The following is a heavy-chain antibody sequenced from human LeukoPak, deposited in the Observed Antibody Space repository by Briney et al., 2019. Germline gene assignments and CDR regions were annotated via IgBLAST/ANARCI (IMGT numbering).Heavy chain of an antibody. CDR2: IYTSGST. V-gene: IGHV4-4*07. CDR3: ARESRIYTLRAFDI. Sequence: SETLSLTCTVSGGSISVYYWSWIRQPAGKGLEWIGRIYTSGSTNYNPSLKSRVTMSVDTSKNQFSLKLSSVTAADTAVYYCARESRIYTLRAFDIWGQGTMVIVSS. J-gene: IGHJ3*02. CDR1: GGSISVYY. D-gene: IGHD2-2*02.